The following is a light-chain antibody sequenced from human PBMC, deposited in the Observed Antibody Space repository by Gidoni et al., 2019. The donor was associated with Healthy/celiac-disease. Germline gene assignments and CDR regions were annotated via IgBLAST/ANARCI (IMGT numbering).Light chain of an antibody. J-gene: IGKJ2*03. CDR2: GAS. Sequence: EIVLTQSPGTLSLSPGERATLSCRASQSVSSSYLAWYQQKPGQAPRLLIYGASTRATAIPDRFSGSGSGTDFTLTISRLEPEDLAVYYCQHYGSSPYSFGQGTKLEIK. V-gene: IGKV3-20*01. CDR1: QSVSSSY. CDR3: QHYGSSPYS.